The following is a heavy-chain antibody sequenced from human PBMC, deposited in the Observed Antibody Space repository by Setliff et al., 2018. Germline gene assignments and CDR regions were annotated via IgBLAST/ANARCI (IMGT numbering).Heavy chain of an antibody. Sequence: SETLSLTCAVSGDSITSNYWWSWVRQPPEKGLEWIGEIKHTGATNYNPSLKSRVTILVDKSKNQFSLELSSVTAADTAVYYCARGKDYGMDVWGQGTTVTVSS. J-gene: IGHJ6*02. CDR3: ARGKDYGMDV. V-gene: IGHV4-4*02. CDR1: GDSITSNYW. CDR2: IKHTGAT. D-gene: IGHD2-15*01.